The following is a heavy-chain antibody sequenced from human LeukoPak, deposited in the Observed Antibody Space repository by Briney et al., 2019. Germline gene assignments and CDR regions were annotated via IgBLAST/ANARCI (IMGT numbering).Heavy chain of an antibody. CDR3: ARDVRLLGARVPNFDY. D-gene: IGHD3-3*01. CDR2: ISSSSTI. V-gene: IGHV3-48*04. J-gene: IGHJ4*02. Sequence: GGSLRLSCAASGFTFSSYSMNWVRQAPGKGLEWVSYISSSSTIYYADSVKGRFTISRDNAKNSLYLQMNSLRAEDTAVYYCARDVRLLGARVPNFDYWGQGTLVTVSS. CDR1: GFTFSSYS.